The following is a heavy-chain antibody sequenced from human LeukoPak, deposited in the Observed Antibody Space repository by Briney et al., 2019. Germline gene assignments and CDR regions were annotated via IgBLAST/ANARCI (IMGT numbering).Heavy chain of an antibody. D-gene: IGHD5-18*01. CDR1: GGSISSYY. J-gene: IGHJ4*02. CDR2: IYHSGST. CDR3: ARYSYGSTGPFDY. V-gene: IGHV4-59*08. Sequence: SETLSLTCTVSGGSISSYYWSWIRQPPGKGLEWIGYIYHSGSTNYNPSLESRVTISVDTSKNQFSLKLSSVTAADTAVYYCARYSYGSTGPFDYWGQGTLVTVSS.